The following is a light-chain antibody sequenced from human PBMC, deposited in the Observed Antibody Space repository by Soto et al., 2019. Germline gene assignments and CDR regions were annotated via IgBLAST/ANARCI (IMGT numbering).Light chain of an antibody. J-gene: IGLJ2*01. CDR1: SSDVGSYNL. CDR2: EGS. V-gene: IGLV2-23*01. Sequence: QSVLTQPASVSGSPGQSITISYTGTSSDVGSYNLVSWYQQHPGKAPKLMIYEGSKRPSGVSNRFSGSKSGNTASLTISGLQAEDEADYYCCSYAGSVVFDGGTKLTVL. CDR3: CSYAGSVV.